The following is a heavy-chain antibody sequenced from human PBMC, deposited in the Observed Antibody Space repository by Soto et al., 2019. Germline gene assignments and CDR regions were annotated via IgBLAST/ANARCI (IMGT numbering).Heavy chain of an antibody. D-gene: IGHD4-17*01. V-gene: IGHV4-59*01. CDR1: GGSITRYY. CDR2: IHNSEST. J-gene: IGHJ4*02. Sequence: SETLSLTCTVSGGSITRYYWSWIRQSPGKGLEWIGHIHNSESTNYNPSLKSRVTISVDTSKNQFSLKLSSVTAADTAVYYCSYGDSTGPLDYWGQGTLVTVSS. CDR3: SYGDSTGPLDY.